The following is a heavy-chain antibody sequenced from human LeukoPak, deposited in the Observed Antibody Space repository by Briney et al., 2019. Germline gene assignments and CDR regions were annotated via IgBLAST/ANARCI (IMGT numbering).Heavy chain of an antibody. D-gene: IGHD6-13*01. J-gene: IGHJ4*02. V-gene: IGHV4-59*01. CDR2: IYYSGST. Sequence: KPSETLSLTCTVSGGSISSYYWSWIRQPPGKGLEWIGYIYYSGSTNYNPSLKSRVTISVDTSKNQLSLKLSSVTAADTAVYYCARATSGIAAAGQLYFDYWGQGTLVTVSS. CDR3: ARATSGIAAAGQLYFDY. CDR1: GGSISSYY.